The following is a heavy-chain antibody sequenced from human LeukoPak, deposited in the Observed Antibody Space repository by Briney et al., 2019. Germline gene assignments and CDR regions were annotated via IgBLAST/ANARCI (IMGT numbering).Heavy chain of an antibody. Sequence: GGSLRLSCAASGFTFSTIGMHWVRQAPGKGLEWVAVISFDGSNEYYADSVKGRFTISRDNSKNTLYLQMNSLRAEDTAVYYCAKVGWEGAFDIWGQGTMVTVSS. CDR2: ISFDGSNE. J-gene: IGHJ3*02. CDR3: AKVGWEGAFDI. V-gene: IGHV3-30*18. CDR1: GFTFSTIG. D-gene: IGHD1-26*01.